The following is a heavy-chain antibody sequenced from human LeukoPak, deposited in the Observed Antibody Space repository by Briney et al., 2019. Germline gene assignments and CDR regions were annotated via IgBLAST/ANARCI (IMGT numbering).Heavy chain of an antibody. CDR1: GFTVSSNY. CDR3: ARDLRWFGELSHLRYYYYGMDV. V-gene: IGHV3-53*01. Sequence: GGSLRLSCAASGFTVSSNYMSWVRQAPGKGLEWVSVIYSGGSTYYADSVKGRFTISRDNAKNSLYLQMNSLRAEDTAVYYCARDLRWFGELSHLRYYYYGMDVWGQGTTVTVSS. J-gene: IGHJ6*02. D-gene: IGHD3-10*01. CDR2: IYSGGST.